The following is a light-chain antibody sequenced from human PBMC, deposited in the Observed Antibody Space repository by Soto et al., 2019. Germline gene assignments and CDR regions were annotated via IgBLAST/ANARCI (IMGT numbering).Light chain of an antibody. Sequence: EIVLTQSPGILSLSPGERASLSCGASQSITSSFLAWYQQKPGQAPRLLIYGASSRATGIPDRFSGTGSETDFTLTISDVEPEDFAVYYCHQRQSWPRTFGQGTTVDI. CDR3: HQRQSWPRT. J-gene: IGKJ1*01. V-gene: IGKV3-20*01. CDR1: QSITSSF. CDR2: GAS.